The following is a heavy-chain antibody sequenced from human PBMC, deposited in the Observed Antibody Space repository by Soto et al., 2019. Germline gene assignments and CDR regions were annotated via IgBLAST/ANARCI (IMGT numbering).Heavy chain of an antibody. Sequence: QVQLVQSGAEVKKPGASVKVSCKASGYTFTSYGISWVRQAPGQGLEWMGWISAYNGNTNYAQKLQGRVTMTTDTATXXAXMXPRSLRSDDTAVYYCARFWPSIAVAGMFYYYYGMDVWGQGTTVTVSS. J-gene: IGHJ6*02. CDR2: ISAYNGNT. V-gene: IGHV1-18*01. D-gene: IGHD6-19*01. CDR3: ARFWPSIAVAGMFYYYYGMDV. CDR1: GYTFTSYG.